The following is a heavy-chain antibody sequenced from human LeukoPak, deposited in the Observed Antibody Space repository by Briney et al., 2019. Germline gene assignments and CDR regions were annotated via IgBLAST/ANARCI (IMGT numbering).Heavy chain of an antibody. CDR2: IYYSGST. Sequence: SETLSLTCTVSGGSISSGDYYWSWIRRPPGKGLEWIGYIYYSGSTYYNPSLKSRVTISVDTSKNQFSLKLSSVTAADTAVYYCARIVTDRSDYYGSGLLIPLFDYWGQGTLVTVSS. J-gene: IGHJ4*02. D-gene: IGHD3-10*01. CDR1: GGSISSGDYY. V-gene: IGHV4-30-4*01. CDR3: ARIVTDRSDYYGSGLLIPLFDY.